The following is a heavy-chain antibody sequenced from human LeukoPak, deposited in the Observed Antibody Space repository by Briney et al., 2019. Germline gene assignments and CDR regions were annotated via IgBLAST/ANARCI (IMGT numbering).Heavy chain of an antibody. CDR3: ARDLDYFDY. V-gene: IGHV3-21*01. Sequence: GGSLRLSCAASGFAFSTFTMNWVRQAPGKGLEWVSSITSSGTNIYYPDSLKGRFTISRDNAKNSLHLQLNSLRSEDTAVYYCARDLDYFDYWGQGTLVTVSS. CDR2: ITSSGTNI. J-gene: IGHJ4*02. CDR1: GFAFSTFT.